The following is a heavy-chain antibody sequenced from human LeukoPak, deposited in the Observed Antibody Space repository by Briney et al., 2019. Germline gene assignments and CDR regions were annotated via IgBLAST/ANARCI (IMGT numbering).Heavy chain of an antibody. CDR2: IVVGSGNT. D-gene: IGHD1-20*01. CDR3: AARITGTTNNWFDP. V-gene: IGHV1-58*02. Sequence: ASVKVSCKASGFTFTSSAMQWVRQARGQRLEWIGWIVVGSGNTDYAQKFQERVTITGDMSTSTAYMELSSLRSEDTAVYYCAARITGTTNNWFDPWGQGTLVTVSS. CDR1: GFTFTSSA. J-gene: IGHJ5*02.